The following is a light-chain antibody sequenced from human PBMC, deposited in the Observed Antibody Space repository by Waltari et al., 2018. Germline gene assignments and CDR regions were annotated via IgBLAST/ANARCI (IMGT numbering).Light chain of an antibody. V-gene: IGLV2-23*01. Sequence: QSALTQPASVSGSPGQSITISCTGTSSDVGTYNFSSWYQQNPGNAPKLMIYEGNKRPSGVSNRFSGSKAGNTASLTISGLQAEDEADYYCYSYAGSGTWVFGGGTKLTVL. CDR1: SSDVGTYNF. J-gene: IGLJ3*02. CDR3: YSYAGSGTWV. CDR2: EGN.